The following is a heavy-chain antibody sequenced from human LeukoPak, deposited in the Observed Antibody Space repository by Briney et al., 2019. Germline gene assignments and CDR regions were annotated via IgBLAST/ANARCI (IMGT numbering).Heavy chain of an antibody. CDR3: ARANSYDSSGHYYEFDY. CDR1: GGSFSSYY. J-gene: IGHJ4*02. CDR2: IYRSGST. Sequence: SETLSLTCAVYGGSFSSYYWSWIRQPAGKGPEWIGRIYRSGSTNYNPSLKSRVTMSVDTSKNQFSLKLSSVTAADTAVYYCARANSYDSSGHYYEFDYWGQGTLVTVSS. V-gene: IGHV4-59*10. D-gene: IGHD3-22*01.